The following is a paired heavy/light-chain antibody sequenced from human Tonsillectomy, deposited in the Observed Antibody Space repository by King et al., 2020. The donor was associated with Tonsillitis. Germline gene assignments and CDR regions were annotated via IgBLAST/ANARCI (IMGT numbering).Heavy chain of an antibody. CDR2: IYHNGTT. CDR3: ARVAYGDLEPYFYGLDV. J-gene: IGHJ6*02. D-gene: IGHD2-21*01. CDR1: GGSISSGANS. Sequence: QLQLHESGSGLVKPSQTLSLTCAVSGGSISSGANSWTWIRQSPGKGLEWIGCIYHNGTTYYSPSLRSRVTISLDRSKNQFSLKLSSVTAADTAVYYCARVAYGDLEPYFYGLDVWGQGTTVTVSS. V-gene: IGHV4-30-2*06.
Light chain of an antibody. Sequence: DIQMTQSPSSLSASVGDRVTIACRATQRISTYLNWYQQKPGKAPKLLIYAASSLQSGVPSRFSGSGSGTAFTLTISSLQSEDFATYYCQQSYSTPWTFGQGTNVEFK. J-gene: IGKJ1*01. V-gene: IGKV1-39*01. CDR1: QRISTY. CDR3: QQSYSTPWT. CDR2: AAS.